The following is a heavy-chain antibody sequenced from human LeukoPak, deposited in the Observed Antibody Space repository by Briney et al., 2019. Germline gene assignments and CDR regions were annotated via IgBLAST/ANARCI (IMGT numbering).Heavy chain of an antibody. CDR1: GFTFDDYA. CDR2: INWTGDDI. CDR3: AKGSRDSRAYWLYFDY. Sequence: PGRSLRLSCAASGFTFDDYAMHWVRQPPGKGLEWVSGINWTGDDIRYADSVKGRSTISRDNAKNSLYLQINSLRTEDTAFYYCAKGSRDSRAYWLYFDYWGQGTLVTVSS. D-gene: IGHD3-22*01. V-gene: IGHV3-9*01. J-gene: IGHJ4*02.